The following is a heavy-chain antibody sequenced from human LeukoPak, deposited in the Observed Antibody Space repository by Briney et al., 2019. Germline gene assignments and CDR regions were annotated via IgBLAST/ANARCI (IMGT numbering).Heavy chain of an antibody. Sequence: GGSLRLSCAASGFTFSSYAMIWVRQAPGKGLEWVSAITGSGGSTYCADSVKGRFTTSRDNSKNTLYLQMNSLRTEDTALYHCATYGMDVWGQGTTVTVSS. J-gene: IGHJ6*02. V-gene: IGHV3-23*01. CDR2: ITGSGGST. CDR3: ATYGMDV. CDR1: GFTFSSYA.